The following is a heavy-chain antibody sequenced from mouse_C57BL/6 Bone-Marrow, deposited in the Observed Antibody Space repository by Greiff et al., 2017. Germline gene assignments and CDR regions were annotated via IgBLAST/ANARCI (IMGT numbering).Heavy chain of an antibody. CDR2: ISAGGSYT. Sequence: DVKLVESGGGLVKPGGSLKLSCAASGFTFSSYAMSWVRQTQEKRLEWVATISAGGSYTYYPDNVKGRFTISRDNAKNNLYLQMSHLKSEDTAMYYCARVRFVYWSQGTTLTVSS. CDR3: ARVRFVY. V-gene: IGHV5-4*03. CDR1: GFTFSSYA. J-gene: IGHJ2*01.